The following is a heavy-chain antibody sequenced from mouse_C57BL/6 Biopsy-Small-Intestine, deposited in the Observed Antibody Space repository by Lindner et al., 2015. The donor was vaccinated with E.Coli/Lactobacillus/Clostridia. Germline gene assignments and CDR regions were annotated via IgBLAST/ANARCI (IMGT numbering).Heavy chain of an antibody. D-gene: IGHD1-1*01. CDR2: INPGSGGT. Sequence: VQLQESGAELVRPGTSVKVSCRASGFAFTTYLIEWVKQRPGQGLEWIGVINPGSGGTIYNEKFKGKATLTADKSSSTAYMQLSSLTSEDSAVYFCARNYGSSWRVDYWGQGTTLTVSS. CDR1: GFAFTTYL. V-gene: IGHV1-54*01. J-gene: IGHJ2*01. CDR3: ARNYGSSWRVDY.